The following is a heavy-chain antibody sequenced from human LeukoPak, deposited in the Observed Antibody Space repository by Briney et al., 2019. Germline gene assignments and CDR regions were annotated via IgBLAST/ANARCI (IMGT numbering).Heavy chain of an antibody. V-gene: IGHV4-39*07. CDR1: GGSISSSSYY. CDR2: IYYSGST. D-gene: IGHD4-17*01. CDR3: ASYYGANTVGAFDI. J-gene: IGHJ3*02. Sequence: SEILSLTCTVSGGSISSSSYYWGWIRQPPGKGLEWIGSIYYSGSTYYNPSLKSRVTISVDTSKNQFSLKLSSVTAADTAVYYCASYYGANTVGAFDIWGQGTMVTVSS.